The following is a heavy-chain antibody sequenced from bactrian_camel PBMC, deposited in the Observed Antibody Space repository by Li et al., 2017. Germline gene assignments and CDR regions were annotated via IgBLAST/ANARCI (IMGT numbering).Heavy chain of an antibody. V-gene: IGHV3S53*01. D-gene: IGHD2*01. J-gene: IGHJ4*01. Sequence: HVQLVESGGGSVQAGGSLRLSCEASENTYNNACMGWFRQAPGKEREGVATIDKDGRIGYALSVKGRFTISKDNAKNSLTLQMNSLIPEDTAMYYCAAEECAYCVEGYCYDGGRDGLPVRVTIPHNHSGQGTQVTVS. CDR2: IDKDGRI. CDR3: AAEECAYCVEGYCYDGGRDGLPVRVTIPHNH. CDR1: ENTYNNAC.